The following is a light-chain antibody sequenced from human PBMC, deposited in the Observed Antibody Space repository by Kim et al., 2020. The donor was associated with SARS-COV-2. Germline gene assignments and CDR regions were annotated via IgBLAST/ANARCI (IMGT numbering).Light chain of an antibody. Sequence: QSVLTQPPSASATPGQRLTISCSGSYSNIGSNTVNWYQQLPRTAPKLLIYSNNVRPSGVPDRFSGSKSGTSASLAIRGLQSEDEADYYCAAWDDNVHGPVFGGGTQLTVL. J-gene: IGLJ2*01. CDR1: YSNIGSNT. CDR3: AAWDDNVHGPV. V-gene: IGLV1-44*01. CDR2: SNN.